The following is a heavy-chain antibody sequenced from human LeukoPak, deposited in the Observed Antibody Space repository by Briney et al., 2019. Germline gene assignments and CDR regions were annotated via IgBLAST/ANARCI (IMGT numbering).Heavy chain of an antibody. CDR1: GGFNRHGVYY. D-gene: IGHD4-17*01. CDR2: IYYSGNP. V-gene: IGHV4-31*03. Sequence: SETLSLTFIVSGGFNRHGVYYWIGIPQHPGKALEWIGYIYYSGNPFYNPSLKSRVTISVDTSKNQFSLKLSSVTAADTAVYYCARDLYGDDVAGGNWFDPWGQGTLVTVSS. J-gene: IGHJ5*02. CDR3: ARDLYGDDVAGGNWFDP.